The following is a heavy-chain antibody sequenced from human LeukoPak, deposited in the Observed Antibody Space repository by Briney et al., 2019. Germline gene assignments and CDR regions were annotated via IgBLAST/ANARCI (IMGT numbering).Heavy chain of an antibody. V-gene: IGHV3-30*18. J-gene: IGHJ4*02. CDR2: ISYDGSNK. CDR1: GFTFSSYG. Sequence: GGSLRLSCAASGFTFSSYGMHWVRQAPGKGLEWVAVISYDGSNKYYADSVKGRFTISRDNSKNTLYLQMNSLRAEDTAVYYFAKERLPAQWLPRDYFDYWGQGTLVTVSS. CDR3: AKERLPAQWLPRDYFDY. D-gene: IGHD6-19*01.